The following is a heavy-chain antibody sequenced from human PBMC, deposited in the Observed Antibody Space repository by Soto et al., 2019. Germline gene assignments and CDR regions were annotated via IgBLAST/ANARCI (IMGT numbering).Heavy chain of an antibody. Sequence: PGGSLRLSCAASGFTFDDYAMHWVRQAPGKGLEWVSGISWNSGSIGYADSVKGRFTVSRDNAKNSLYLQMNSLRAEDTALYYCARTIFGVVYDAFDIWGQGTMVTVSS. D-gene: IGHD3-3*01. J-gene: IGHJ3*02. V-gene: IGHV3-9*01. CDR1: GFTFDDYA. CDR3: ARTIFGVVYDAFDI. CDR2: ISWNSGSI.